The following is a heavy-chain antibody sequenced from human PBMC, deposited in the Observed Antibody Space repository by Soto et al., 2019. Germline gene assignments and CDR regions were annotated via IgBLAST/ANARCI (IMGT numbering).Heavy chain of an antibody. V-gene: IGHV1-46*01. CDR3: ARLPGPGVYQPLFLQDY. CDR1: GYTFTSYY. CDR2: INPSGGST. J-gene: IGHJ4*02. D-gene: IGHD2-2*01. Sequence: GESLKISCKASGYTFTSYYMHWVRQAPGQGLEWMGIINPSGGSTSYAQKFQGRVTMTRDTSTSTVYMELSSLRSEDTAVYYCARLPGPGVYQPLFLQDYWGQGTLVTVSS.